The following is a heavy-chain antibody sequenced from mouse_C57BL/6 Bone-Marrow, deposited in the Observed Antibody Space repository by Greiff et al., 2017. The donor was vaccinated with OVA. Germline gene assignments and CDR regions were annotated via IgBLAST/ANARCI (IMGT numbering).Heavy chain of an antibody. Sequence: VQLQESGAELVRPGASVKLSCTASGFNIKDDYMHWVKQRPEQGLEWIGWIDPENGDTEYASKFQGKATITADTSSNTTYLQLSSLTSEDAAVYYCSTLSSFGYWGKGTTLTASS. CDR1: GFNIKDDY. D-gene: IGHD2-3*01. CDR3: STLSSFGY. CDR2: IDPENGDT. J-gene: IGHJ2*01. V-gene: IGHV14-4*01.